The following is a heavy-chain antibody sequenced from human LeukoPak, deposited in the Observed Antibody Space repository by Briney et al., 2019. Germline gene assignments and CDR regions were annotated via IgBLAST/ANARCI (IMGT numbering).Heavy chain of an antibody. CDR3: ARRPIVVVTEAPNYYYYGMDV. CDR1: GYTFTSYY. D-gene: IGHD2-21*02. V-gene: IGHV1-46*01. CDR2: INPSGGST. J-gene: IGHJ6*02. Sequence: GASVKVSCKASGYTFTSYYMHWVRQAPGQGLEWMGIINPSGGSTSYAQKFQGRVTITADKSTSTAYMELSSLRSEDTAVYYCARRPIVVVTEAPNYYYYGMDVWGQGTTVTVSS.